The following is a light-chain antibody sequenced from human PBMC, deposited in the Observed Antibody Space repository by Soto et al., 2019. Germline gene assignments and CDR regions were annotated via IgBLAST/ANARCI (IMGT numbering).Light chain of an antibody. V-gene: IGLV8-61*01. CDR2: NTN. CDR1: SGSVSTNYY. Sequence: QTVVTQEPSFSVSPGRTVTLTCGLSSGSVSTNYYPSWYQQTPGQAPRTLIYNTNTRSSGVPDRFSGSIIGNKAALTITGAQAEDESDYYCVLYMHSGIGVFGGGTKLTVL. CDR3: VLYMHSGIGV. J-gene: IGLJ3*02.